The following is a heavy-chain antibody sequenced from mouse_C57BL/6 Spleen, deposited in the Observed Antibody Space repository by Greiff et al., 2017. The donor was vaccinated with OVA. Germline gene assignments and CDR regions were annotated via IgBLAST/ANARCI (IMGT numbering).Heavy chain of an antibody. CDR2: IWRGGST. D-gene: IGHD1-1*01. Sequence: QVQLKESGPGLVQPSQSLSITCTVSGFSLTSYGVHWVRQSPGKGLEWLGVIWRGGSTDYNAAFKSRLSTSKDNSKSQVFFKMNILQTDDTAIYYCATSYYGNYCDYWGQGTTLTVSS. CDR1: GFSLTSYG. V-gene: IGHV2-5*01. J-gene: IGHJ2*01. CDR3: ATSYYGNYCDY.